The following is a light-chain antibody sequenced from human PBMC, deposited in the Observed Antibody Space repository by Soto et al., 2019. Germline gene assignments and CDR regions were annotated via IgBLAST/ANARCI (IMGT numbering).Light chain of an antibody. CDR2: EVN. CDR3: ISYAGRNHVCPYV. J-gene: IGLJ1*01. V-gene: IGLV2-8*01. CDR1: SSDVGDYNY. Sequence: QSALTQPPSASGSPGQSVTISCTGTSSDVGDYNYVSWYQHHPGKAPKLMIYEVNKRPSGVPDRSSGSKSGNTASLTVSGLQAEDEADYYCISYAGRNHVCPYVFGPGTNVPVL.